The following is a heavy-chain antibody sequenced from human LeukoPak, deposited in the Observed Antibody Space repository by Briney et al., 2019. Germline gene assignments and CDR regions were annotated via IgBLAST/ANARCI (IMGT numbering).Heavy chain of an antibody. J-gene: IGHJ5*02. D-gene: IGHD6-13*01. Sequence: ASVKVSCKASGYTFTGYYMHWVRQAPGQGLEWMGWINPNSGGKNYAQKFQGRVTMTRDTSISTAYMELSRLRSDDTAVYYCARGYSSSLSVDPWGQGTLVTVSS. CDR1: GYTFTGYY. CDR3: ARGYSSSLSVDP. CDR2: INPNSGGK. V-gene: IGHV1-2*02.